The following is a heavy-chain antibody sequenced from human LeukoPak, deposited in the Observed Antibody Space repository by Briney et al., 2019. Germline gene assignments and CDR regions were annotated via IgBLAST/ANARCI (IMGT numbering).Heavy chain of an antibody. J-gene: IGHJ5*02. Sequence: SVKVSCKASGGTFGSYAISWVRQAPGQGLEWMGGIIPIFGTANYAQKFQGRVTTTTDESMSTAYMELSSLRSEDTAVYYCARETVIPAATNWFDPWGQGTLVTVSS. CDR2: IIPIFGTA. D-gene: IGHD2-2*01. CDR1: GGTFGSYA. V-gene: IGHV1-69*05. CDR3: ARETVIPAATNWFDP.